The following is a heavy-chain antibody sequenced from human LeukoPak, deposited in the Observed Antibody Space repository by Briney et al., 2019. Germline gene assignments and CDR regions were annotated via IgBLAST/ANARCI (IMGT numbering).Heavy chain of an antibody. D-gene: IGHD4-17*01. CDR2: IYYSGST. V-gene: IGHV4-59*01. CDR1: GGSISSYY. Sequence: PSETLSLTCTVSGGSISSYYWSWIRQPPGKGLEWIGYIYYSGSTNYNPSLKSRVTISVDTSKNQFSLKLSSVTAADTAVYYYARTIRDYGGKRYFDYWGQGTLVTVSS. J-gene: IGHJ4*02. CDR3: ARTIRDYGGKRYFDY.